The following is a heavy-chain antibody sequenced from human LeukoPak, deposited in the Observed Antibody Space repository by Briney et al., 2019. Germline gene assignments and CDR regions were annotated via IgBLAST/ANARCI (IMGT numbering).Heavy chain of an antibody. Sequence: GGSLRLSCAAPGLSFDDYAIHWVRQAPGKGLEWVSLISGDGGSTFYADSARGRFTISRDNSKNSLYLQMSSLRSEDTAFYFCARESDSSGWYDYWGQGTLVTVSS. D-gene: IGHD6-19*01. CDR2: ISGDGGST. CDR1: GLSFDDYA. V-gene: IGHV3-43*02. CDR3: ARESDSSGWYDY. J-gene: IGHJ4*02.